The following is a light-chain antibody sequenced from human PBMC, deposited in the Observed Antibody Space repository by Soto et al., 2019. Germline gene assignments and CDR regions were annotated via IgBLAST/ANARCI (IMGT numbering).Light chain of an antibody. CDR1: QSVGGD. Sequence: DIQMTQSPGSLSASVGDRVTITCRASQSVGGDLNWYQQKPGKPPNLLIYAASSLQSGVPSRFSGSGSGTHVALTISSLQAEDFATYYCQQIHSIPITFGQGTRLEIK. CDR3: QQIHSIPIT. J-gene: IGKJ5*01. V-gene: IGKV1-39*01. CDR2: AAS.